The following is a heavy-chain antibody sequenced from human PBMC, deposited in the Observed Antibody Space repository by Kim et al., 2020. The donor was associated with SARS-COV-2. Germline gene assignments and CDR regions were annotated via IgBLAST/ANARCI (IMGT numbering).Heavy chain of an antibody. V-gene: IGHV3-30*04. CDR2: ISYDGSNK. CDR1: GFTFSSYA. D-gene: IGHD3-9*01. Sequence: GGSLRLFCAASGFTFSSYAMHWVRQAPGKGLEWVAVISYDGSNKYYADSVKGRFTISRDNSKNTLYLQMNSLRAEDTAVYYCARDRKYYDILTGYYFAGSTNYYYYCGMDVWGQGTTVTVSS. J-gene: IGHJ6*02. CDR3: ARDRKYYDILTGYYFAGSTNYYYYCGMDV.